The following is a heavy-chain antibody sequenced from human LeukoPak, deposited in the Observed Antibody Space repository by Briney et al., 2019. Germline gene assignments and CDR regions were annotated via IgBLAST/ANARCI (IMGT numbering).Heavy chain of an antibody. D-gene: IGHD5-12*01. J-gene: IGHJ6*02. CDR2: ISGSGGST. CDR1: GFTFSSYA. Sequence: GGSLRLSCAASGFTFSSYAMNWVRQAPGKGLEWVSGISGSGGSTSYADSVKGRFTISRDNAKNTLYLQMNSLRAEDTAVYYCARDGYSGYDSAVYYYGMDVWGQGTTVTVSS. CDR3: ARDGYSGYDSAVYYYGMDV. V-gene: IGHV3-23*01.